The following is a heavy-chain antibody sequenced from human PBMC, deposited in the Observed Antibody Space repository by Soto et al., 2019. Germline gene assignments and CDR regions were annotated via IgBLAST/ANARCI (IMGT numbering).Heavy chain of an antibody. Sequence: GALRLSCAASGFTVSSKYMSWVRQAPGKGLEWVSVIWSAGLIYYADSVRGRFTISRDISKNILYLEMTSLRADDTAVYYCAREAPMDVWGQGTTVTVSS. CDR1: GFTVSSKY. V-gene: IGHV3-53*01. CDR2: IWSAGLI. CDR3: AREAPMDV. J-gene: IGHJ6*02.